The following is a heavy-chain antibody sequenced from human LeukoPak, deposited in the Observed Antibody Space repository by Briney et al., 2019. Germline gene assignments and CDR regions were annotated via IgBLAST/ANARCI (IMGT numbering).Heavy chain of an antibody. CDR1: GFTFSSYG. CDR2: IWYDGSNK. D-gene: IGHD6-19*01. Sequence: PGGSLRLSCAASGFTFSSYGMHWVRQAPGKGLEWVAVIWYDGSNKYYADSVKGRFTISGDNSKNTLYLQMNSLRAEDTAVYYCAREGSSGWYHCFDYWGQGTLVTVSS. J-gene: IGHJ4*02. V-gene: IGHV3-33*01. CDR3: AREGSSGWYHCFDY.